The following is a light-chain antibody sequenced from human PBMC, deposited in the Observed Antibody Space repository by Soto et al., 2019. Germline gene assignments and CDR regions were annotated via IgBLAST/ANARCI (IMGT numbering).Light chain of an antibody. CDR2: GAS. CDR1: QSVSGSF. V-gene: IGKV3-20*01. Sequence: EIVLTQSPGTLSLSPGERATLSCRASQSVSGSFLAWYQQKAGQAPRLLIFGASSRATGIPDRFSGSGSGPDFTLTISRLEPGDFAVYYCQQYGSSSMYTFGQGTKLEIK. CDR3: QQYGSSSMYT. J-gene: IGKJ2*01.